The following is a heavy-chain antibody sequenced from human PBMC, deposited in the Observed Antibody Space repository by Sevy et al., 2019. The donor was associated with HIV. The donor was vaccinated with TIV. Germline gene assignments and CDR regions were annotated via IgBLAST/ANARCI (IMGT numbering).Heavy chain of an antibody. CDR1: GYTFTGYY. CDR2: INTLSVGT. V-gene: IGHV1-2*02. Sequence: ASVKVSCKASGYTFTGYYMHWVRQIPGQGLEWVGWINTLSVGTNYAQKFQGRATMTRDTSISTAYMGVTRLRSDDTAVFYCAGGFSGYDLFPSGFDYWGQGTLITVSS. J-gene: IGHJ4*02. CDR3: AGGFSGYDLFPSGFDY. D-gene: IGHD5-12*01.